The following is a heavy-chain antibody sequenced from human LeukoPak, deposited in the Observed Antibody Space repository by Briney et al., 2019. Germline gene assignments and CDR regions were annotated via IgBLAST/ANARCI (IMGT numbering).Heavy chain of an antibody. CDR3: ARYQTEAAAGALDY. J-gene: IGHJ4*02. Sequence: ASVKVSCKASGYTFTKYYIHWVRQAPGQGLEWMGWINPNSGGTNYAQKFQGRVTMTRDTSISTAYMELSRLRSDDTAVYYCARYQTEAAAGALDYWGQGTLVTVSS. D-gene: IGHD6-13*01. V-gene: IGHV1-2*02. CDR1: GYTFTKYY. CDR2: INPNSGGT.